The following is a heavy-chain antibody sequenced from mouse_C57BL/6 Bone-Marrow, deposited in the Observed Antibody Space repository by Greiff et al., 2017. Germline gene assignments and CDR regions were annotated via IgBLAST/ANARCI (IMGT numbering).Heavy chain of an antibody. CDR3: ARSLYYGSSYRFAY. V-gene: IGHV1-61*01. CDR1: GYTFTSYW. J-gene: IGHJ3*01. CDR2: IYPSDSET. D-gene: IGHD1-1*01. Sequence: VQLQQSGAELVRPGSSVKLSCKASGYTFTSYWMDWVKQRPGQGLEWIGNIYPSDSETHYNQKFKDKATLTVDKSSSTAYMQLSSLTSEDSAVYYCARSLYYGSSYRFAYWGQGTLVTVSA.